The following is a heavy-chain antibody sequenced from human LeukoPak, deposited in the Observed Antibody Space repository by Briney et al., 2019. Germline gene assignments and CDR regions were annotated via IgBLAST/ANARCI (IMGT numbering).Heavy chain of an antibody. V-gene: IGHV3-30*18. J-gene: IGHJ6*02. D-gene: IGHD3-22*01. CDR1: GFIFSSYG. CDR2: IAYDGSNK. CDR3: AKGATMIVRGGMDV. Sequence: QPGGSLRLSCAASGFIFSSYGMHWVRQAPGKGLEWVAVIAYDGSNKYYGDSVKGRFTISRDNPKNTLYLQMNSLRAEDTAVYYCAKGATMIVRGGMDVWGQGTTVTVSS.